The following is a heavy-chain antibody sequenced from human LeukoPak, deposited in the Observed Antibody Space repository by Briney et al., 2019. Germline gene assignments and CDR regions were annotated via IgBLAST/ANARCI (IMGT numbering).Heavy chain of an antibody. D-gene: IGHD3-22*01. Sequence: SVKVSCKASGGTFSSYAISWVRQAPGQGLEWMGGIIPIFGTANYAQKLQGRVTMTTDTSTSTAYMELRSLRSDDTAVYYCARDPGHYYDSSGYYVPYWGQGTLVTVSS. CDR2: IIPIFGTA. J-gene: IGHJ4*02. CDR3: ARDPGHYYDSSGYYVPY. V-gene: IGHV1-69*05. CDR1: GGTFSSYA.